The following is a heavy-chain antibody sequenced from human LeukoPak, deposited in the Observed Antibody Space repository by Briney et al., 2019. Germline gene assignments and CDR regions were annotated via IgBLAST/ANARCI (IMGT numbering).Heavy chain of an antibody. J-gene: IGHJ6*02. Sequence: SETLSLTCTVSGGSISSYYWSWIRQPPGKGLEWIGYIYYSGSTNYNPSLKSRVTISVDTSKNQFSLKLSSVTAADTAVYYCAREGWVRGVIIEDYYYGMDVWGQGTTVTVSS. V-gene: IGHV4-59*01. CDR1: GGSISSYY. D-gene: IGHD3-10*01. CDR2: IYYSGST. CDR3: AREGWVRGVIIEDYYYGMDV.